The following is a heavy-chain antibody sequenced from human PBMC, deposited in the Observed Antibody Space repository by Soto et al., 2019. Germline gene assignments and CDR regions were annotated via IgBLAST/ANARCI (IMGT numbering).Heavy chain of an antibody. CDR3: ASGDPNIVVVTADYYYGMDV. V-gene: IGHV1-69*13. CDR2: ISAIFGNT. Sequence: SVKVSCKASGYTFTSYGISWVRQAPGQGLEWMGGISAIFGNTNYAQKFQGRVTITADESTSTAYMELSSLRSEDTAVYYCASGDPNIVVVTADYYYGMDVWGQGTTVTVSS. D-gene: IGHD2-21*02. J-gene: IGHJ6*02. CDR1: GYTFTSYG.